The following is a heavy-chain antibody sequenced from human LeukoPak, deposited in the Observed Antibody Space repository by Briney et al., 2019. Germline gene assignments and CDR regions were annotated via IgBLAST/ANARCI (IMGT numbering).Heavy chain of an antibody. CDR3: ARHQRLGYYYGSGPDY. V-gene: IGHV4-34*01. Sequence: GSLRLSCAASGFTFSDYYMSWVRQAPGKGLEWIGEINHSGSTNYNPSLKSRVTISVDTSKNQFSLKLSSVTAADTAVYYCARHQRLGYYYGSGPDYWGQGTLVTVSS. CDR1: GFTFSDYY. CDR2: INHSGST. D-gene: IGHD3-10*01. J-gene: IGHJ4*02.